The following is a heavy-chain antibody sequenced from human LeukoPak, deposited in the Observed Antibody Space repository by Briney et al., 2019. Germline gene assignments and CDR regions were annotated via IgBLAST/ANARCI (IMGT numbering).Heavy chain of an antibody. Sequence: PGGSLRLSCAASGFTFSSYGMQWVRQAPGKGLEWVAVVSHDGSVKYHADSVKGRFTISRDNAKNSLYLQMNSLRAEDTAVYYCARSMVRGVISTYFDYWGQGTLVTVSS. CDR3: ARSMVRGVISTYFDY. CDR1: GFTFSSYG. CDR2: VSHDGSVK. J-gene: IGHJ4*02. D-gene: IGHD3-10*01. V-gene: IGHV3-30*03.